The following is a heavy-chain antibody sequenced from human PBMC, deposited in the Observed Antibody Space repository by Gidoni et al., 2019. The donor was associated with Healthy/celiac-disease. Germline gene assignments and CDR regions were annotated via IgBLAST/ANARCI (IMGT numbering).Heavy chain of an antibody. V-gene: IGHV1-46*01. CDR1: GYTVTSCY. D-gene: IGHD3-22*01. Sequence: QVQLVQSGAEVKKPGASVKVYCKASGYTVTSCYMHWVRQAPGQGLEWMGIINPSGGSTSYAQTFQGRVTMTRDTSTSTVYMELSSLRSEDTSVFYCARGGDSSGLLDYWGQGTLVTVSS. CDR2: INPSGGST. J-gene: IGHJ4*02. CDR3: ARGGDSSGLLDY.